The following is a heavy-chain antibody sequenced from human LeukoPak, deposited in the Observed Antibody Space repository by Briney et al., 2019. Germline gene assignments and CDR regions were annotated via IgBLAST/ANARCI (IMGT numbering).Heavy chain of an antibody. CDR3: AREFRVSAAGPARDDY. D-gene: IGHD6-13*01. Sequence: ASVKVSCKASGYTFTSYYMHWVRQAPGQGLEWMGVINPSGGSTSYAQKFQGRVTMTRDTSTSTVYMELSSLRSEDTAVYYCAREFRVSAAGPARDDYWGQGTPVTVSS. CDR1: GYTFTSYY. J-gene: IGHJ4*02. V-gene: IGHV1-46*01. CDR2: INPSGGST.